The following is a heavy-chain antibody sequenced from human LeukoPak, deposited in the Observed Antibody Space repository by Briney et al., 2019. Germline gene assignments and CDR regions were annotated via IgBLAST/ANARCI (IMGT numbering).Heavy chain of an antibody. CDR2: ISAYNGNT. CDR3: ARGRHLELRMAHHLEY. V-gene: IGHV1-18*01. D-gene: IGHD1-7*01. Sequence: GASVKVSCKASGYTFTSYGISWVRQAPGQGLEWMGWISAYNGNTNYAQKLQGRVTMTTDTSTSTAYMELRSLRSDDTAVYYCARGRHLELRMAHHLEYWGQGTLVTVPS. CDR1: GYTFTSYG. J-gene: IGHJ4*02.